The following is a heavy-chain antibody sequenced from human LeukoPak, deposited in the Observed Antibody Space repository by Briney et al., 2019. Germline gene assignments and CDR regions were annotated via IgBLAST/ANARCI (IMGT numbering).Heavy chain of an antibody. J-gene: IGHJ6*03. Sequence: SETLSLTCTVSGGSISSGSYYWGWIRQPPGKGLEWIGSIYYSGSTYYNPSLKSRVTISVDTSKNQFSLKLSSVTAADTAVYYCARQGSSGLWHYYHMDVWGKGTTVTVSS. D-gene: IGHD6-19*01. CDR2: IYYSGST. CDR3: ARQGSSGLWHYYHMDV. V-gene: IGHV4-39*01. CDR1: GGSISSGSYY.